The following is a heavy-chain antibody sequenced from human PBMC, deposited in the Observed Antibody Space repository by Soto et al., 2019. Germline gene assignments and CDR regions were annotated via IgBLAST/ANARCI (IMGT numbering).Heavy chain of an antibody. J-gene: IGHJ4*02. CDR1: GFTFSSYA. CDR3: AKDPLEIQLWPKYYFDY. V-gene: IGHV3-23*01. CDR2: ISGSGGST. D-gene: IGHD5-18*01. Sequence: GGSLRLSCAASGFTFSSYAMSWVRHAPGKGLECVSAISGSGGSTYYADSVKGRLTISRDNSKNTLYLQMNSLRAEDTAVYYCAKDPLEIQLWPKYYFDYWGQGTLVPVSS.